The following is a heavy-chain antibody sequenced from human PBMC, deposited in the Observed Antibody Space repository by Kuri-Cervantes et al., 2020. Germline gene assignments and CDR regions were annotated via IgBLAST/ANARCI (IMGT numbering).Heavy chain of an antibody. J-gene: IGHJ4*02. V-gene: IGHV3-30-3*01. CDR3: ARDLEDYGDYEGGYFDY. Sequence: GESLKISCAASGFTFSSYAMHWVRQAPGKGLEWVAVISYDGSNKYYADSVKGRFTISRDNSKNTLYLQMNSLRAEDTAVYYCARDLEDYGDYEGGYFDYWAREPWSPSPQ. CDR1: GFTFSSYA. CDR2: ISYDGSNK. D-gene: IGHD4-17*01.